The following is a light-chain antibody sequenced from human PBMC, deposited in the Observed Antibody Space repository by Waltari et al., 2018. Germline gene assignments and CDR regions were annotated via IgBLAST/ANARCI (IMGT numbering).Light chain of an antibody. CDR3: QQSYSTPQT. J-gene: IGKJ1*01. CDR1: QRISKN. V-gene: IGKV1-39*01. Sequence: DIQMTQSPSSLSASVGDRVTITCRASQRISKNVVWYQHRPGNAPKLLIYGASTLQTGGPSRFSGEGSGTDFTLTISSLQPEDFATYYCQQSYSTPQTFGQGTKVEIK. CDR2: GAS.